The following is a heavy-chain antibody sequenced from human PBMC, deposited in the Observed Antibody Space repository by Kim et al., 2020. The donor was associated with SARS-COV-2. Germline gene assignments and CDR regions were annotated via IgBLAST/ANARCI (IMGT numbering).Heavy chain of an antibody. Sequence: GGSLRLSCAASGFTFNTYAMHWVRQAPGKGLEWVAVISYDGSNQYYADSVKGRFTISRDNSKNTLYLQMNSLRVEDTAVYYCARDRAMVATFSFDIWGQGTMVTVSS. V-gene: IGHV3-30*04. CDR1: GFTFNTYA. J-gene: IGHJ3*02. CDR3: ARDRAMVATFSFDI. CDR2: ISYDGSNQ. D-gene: IGHD5-12*01.